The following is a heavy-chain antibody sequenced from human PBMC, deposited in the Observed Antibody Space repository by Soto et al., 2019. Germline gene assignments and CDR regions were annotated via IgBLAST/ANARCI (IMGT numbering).Heavy chain of an antibody. D-gene: IGHD2-15*01. Sequence: SETLSLTCTVSGGSISSYYWSWIRQPPGKGLEWIGYIYYSGSTNYNPSLKSRVTISVDTSKNQFSLKLSSVTAADTAVYYCARAAPRYCSGGSCYSGRDPWGQGTLVTVSS. CDR2: IYYSGST. V-gene: IGHV4-59*12. J-gene: IGHJ5*02. CDR3: ARAAPRYCSGGSCYSGRDP. CDR1: GGSISSYY.